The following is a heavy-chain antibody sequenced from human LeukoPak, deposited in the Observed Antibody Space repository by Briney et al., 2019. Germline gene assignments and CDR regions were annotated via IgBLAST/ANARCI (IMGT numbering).Heavy chain of an antibody. CDR2: IRYDGSNK. D-gene: IGHD3-10*01. J-gene: IGHJ4*02. V-gene: IGHV3-30*02. Sequence: GGSLRLSCAASGFTFSSYGMHWVRQAPGKGLEWVAFIRYDGSNKYYADSVKGRFTISRDNSKNTLYLQMNSLRAEDTAVYYCAKDRGLWFGELSFDYWGQGTLVTVSS. CDR1: GFTFSSYG. CDR3: AKDRGLWFGELSFDY.